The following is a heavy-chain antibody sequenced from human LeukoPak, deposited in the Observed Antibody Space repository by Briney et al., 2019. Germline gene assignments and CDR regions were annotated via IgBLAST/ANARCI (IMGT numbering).Heavy chain of an antibody. CDR2: IIPSSTTI. D-gene: IGHD7-27*01. J-gene: IGHJ4*02. CDR1: GFTFSSYS. V-gene: IGHV3-48*04. CDR3: ARDHKDWGVFDY. Sequence: GGSLRLSCAASGFTFSSYSMNWVRQAPGRGLEWVSYIIPSSTTIYYADSVKGRFTISRDNSKNSLYLQMNSLRAEDTAVYYCARDHKDWGVFDYWGRGILVTVSS.